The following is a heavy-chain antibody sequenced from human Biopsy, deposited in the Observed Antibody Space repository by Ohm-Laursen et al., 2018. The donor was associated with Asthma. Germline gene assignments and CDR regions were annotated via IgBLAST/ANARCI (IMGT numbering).Heavy chain of an antibody. V-gene: IGHV4-31*03. Sequence: SQTLSLTCIVSGDSISSRGGHYWSWIRQHPGKGLEWIGYIYYSGSTYYNPSLKSRVTISVDTSKNQFSLKVGSVTAADTAVYYCARDRSYSGSAGFGHYYGMDVWGQGTTVTVSS. CDR3: ARDRSYSGSAGFGHYYGMDV. CDR1: GDSISSRGGHY. D-gene: IGHD5-12*01. J-gene: IGHJ6*02. CDR2: IYYSGST.